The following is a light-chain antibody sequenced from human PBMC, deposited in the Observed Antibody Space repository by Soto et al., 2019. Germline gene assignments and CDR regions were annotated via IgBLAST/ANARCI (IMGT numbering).Light chain of an antibody. Sequence: EIVLTQSPGTLSLSPGERATLSCRPSQSFSSSYLAWYQQKPGQAPRLLIYGASTRATGIPDRFIGSGSGPDFTLTINRLEPEDFAVYYCQQYGSSLMYAFGQGTKVDIK. J-gene: IGKJ2*01. CDR3: QQYGSSLMYA. V-gene: IGKV3-20*01. CDR2: GAS. CDR1: QSFSSSY.